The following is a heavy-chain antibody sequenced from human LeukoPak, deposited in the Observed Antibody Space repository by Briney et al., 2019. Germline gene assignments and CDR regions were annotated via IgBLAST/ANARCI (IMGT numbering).Heavy chain of an antibody. V-gene: IGHV3-7*03. CDR2: IKQDGSEK. Sequence: GGSLRLSCAASGFIFSSYWMNWVRRAPGKGLEWVANIKQDGSEKYYVDSVKGRFTISRDNAKNSLYLQMNSLRAEDTAVYFCAKDLDGDYTPFDYWGQGTLVTVSS. D-gene: IGHD4-17*01. J-gene: IGHJ4*02. CDR3: AKDLDGDYTPFDY. CDR1: GFIFSSYW.